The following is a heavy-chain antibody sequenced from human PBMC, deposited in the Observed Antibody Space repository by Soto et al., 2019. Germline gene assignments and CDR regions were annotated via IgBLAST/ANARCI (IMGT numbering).Heavy chain of an antibody. V-gene: IGHV4-59*01. J-gene: IGHJ5*02. CDR1: GGSISSYY. Sequence: QVQLQESGPGLVKPSETLSLTCTVSGGSISSYYWSWIRQPPGKGLEWIGYIYYSGSTNYNPSLLSRVTISVDTSKNQFSLKLSSVTAAETGVYYCASSPPVWFDPWGQGTLVTVSS. CDR3: ASSPPVWFDP. CDR2: IYYSGST.